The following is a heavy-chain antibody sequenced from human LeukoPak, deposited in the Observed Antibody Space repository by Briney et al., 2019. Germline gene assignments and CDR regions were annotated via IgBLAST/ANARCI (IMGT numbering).Heavy chain of an antibody. CDR1: GYTFTGYY. J-gene: IGHJ6*03. CDR2: INPNSGGT. Sequence: ASVKVSCKASGYTFTGYYMHWVRQAPGQGLEWMGWINPNSGGTNYAQKFQGRVTMTRDTSISTAYMELRRLRSDDTAVYYCARGPRSGSYSYYYYMDVWGKGTTVTVSS. V-gene: IGHV1-2*02. CDR3: ARGPRSGSYSYYYYMDV. D-gene: IGHD1-26*01.